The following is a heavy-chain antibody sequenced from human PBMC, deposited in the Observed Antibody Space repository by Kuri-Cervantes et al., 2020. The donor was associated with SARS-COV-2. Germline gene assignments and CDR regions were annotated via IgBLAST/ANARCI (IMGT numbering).Heavy chain of an antibody. CDR3: ARCYYGDYFDAFDI. J-gene: IGHJ3*02. CDR1: GYTFTGYY. V-gene: IGHV1-2*02. D-gene: IGHD4-17*01. CDR2: INPNSGGT. Sequence: ASVKVSCKASGYTFTGYYMHWVRQAPGQGLEWMGWINPNSGGTNYAQKFQGRVTMTRDTSISTAYVELSRLRSDDTAVYYCARCYYGDYFDAFDIWGQGTMVTVSS.